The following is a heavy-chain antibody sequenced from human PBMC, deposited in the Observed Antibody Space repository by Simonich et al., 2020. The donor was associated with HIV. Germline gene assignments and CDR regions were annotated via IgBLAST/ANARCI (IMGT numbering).Heavy chain of an antibody. D-gene: IGHD6-19*01. J-gene: IGHJ4*02. CDR3: ARSYSSGLFDY. Sequence: QVQLQQWGAGLLKPSETLSLTCAVYGGSFSGYYWSWIRQSPGKGREWIGEINDSGSTNYNASLKSRVTISVDTSKNQFSLKLSSVTAADTAVYYCARSYSSGLFDYWGQGTLVTVSS. CDR2: INDSGST. CDR1: GGSFSGYY. V-gene: IGHV4-34*01.